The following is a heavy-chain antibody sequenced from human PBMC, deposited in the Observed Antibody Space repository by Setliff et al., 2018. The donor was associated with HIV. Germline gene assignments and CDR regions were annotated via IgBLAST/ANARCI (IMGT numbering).Heavy chain of an antibody. CDR1: GGTFSSFA. Sequence: ASVKVSCKASGGTFSSFALSWVRQAPGQGLEWMGGIIPILGIKNYAQRFQGRVRITADGSKSTAYMELSSLRSEDTAVYYCARDDHYYDSGSYYSDWYFDLWGRGTLVTVS. D-gene: IGHD3-10*01. V-gene: IGHV1-69*10. CDR3: ARDDHYYDSGSYYSDWYFDL. CDR2: IIPILGIK. J-gene: IGHJ2*01.